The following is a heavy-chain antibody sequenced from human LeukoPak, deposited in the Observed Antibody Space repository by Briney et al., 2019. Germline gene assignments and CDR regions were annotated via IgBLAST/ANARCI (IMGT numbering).Heavy chain of an antibody. Sequence: GEPLKISCKGSGYSFTSYWIGWVRQMPGKGLEWMGIIYPGDSDTRYSPSFQGQVTISADKSISTAYLQWSSLKASDTAMYYCARRRITTGDAFDIWGQGTMVTASS. V-gene: IGHV5-51*01. CDR2: IYPGDSDT. CDR1: GYSFTSYW. J-gene: IGHJ3*02. CDR3: ARRRITTGDAFDI. D-gene: IGHD4-17*01.